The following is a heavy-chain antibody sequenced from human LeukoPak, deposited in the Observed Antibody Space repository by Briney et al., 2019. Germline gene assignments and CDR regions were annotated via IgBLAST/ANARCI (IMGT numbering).Heavy chain of an antibody. CDR1: GGSISSYY. D-gene: IGHD3-9*01. V-gene: IGHV4-59*01. CDR3: ARVDIWEKLFDY. J-gene: IGHJ4*02. Sequence: SETLSLTCTVSGGSISSYYWSWIRQPPGKGLEWIGYIYYSGSTNYNPSLKSRVTISVDTSKNQFSLKLSSVTAADTAVYYCARVDIWEKLFDYWSQGTLVTVSS. CDR2: IYYSGST.